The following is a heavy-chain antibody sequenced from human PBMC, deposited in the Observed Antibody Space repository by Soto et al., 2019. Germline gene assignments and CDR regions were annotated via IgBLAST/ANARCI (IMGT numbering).Heavy chain of an antibody. D-gene: IGHD3-22*01. CDR2: ISGSGGST. CDR1: GFTFSSYA. V-gene: IGHV3-23*01. CDR3: AKDRTYYYDSSGYDY. Sequence: EVQLLESGGGLVQPGGSLRLSCAASGFTFSSYAMRWVRQAPGKGLEWVSAISGSGGSTYYADSVKGRFTISRDNSKNTLYLQMNSLRAEDTAVYYCAKDRTYYYDSSGYDYWGQGTLVTVSS. J-gene: IGHJ4*02.